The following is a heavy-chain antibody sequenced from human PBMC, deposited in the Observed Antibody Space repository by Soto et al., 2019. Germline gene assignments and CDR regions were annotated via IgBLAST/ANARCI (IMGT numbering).Heavy chain of an antibody. D-gene: IGHD1-7*01. CDR1: GYTFTSYD. Sequence: QVPLVQSGAEVKKPGASVKVSCKASGYTFTSYDINWVRQATGQGLEWMGWMNPNSGNTGYAQKFQGRVTMTRNTSISTAYMELSSLRSEDTAVYYCARGTVSGTIFYYYYYMDVWGKGTTVTVSS. CDR3: ARGTVSGTIFYYYYYMDV. V-gene: IGHV1-8*01. CDR2: MNPNSGNT. J-gene: IGHJ6*03.